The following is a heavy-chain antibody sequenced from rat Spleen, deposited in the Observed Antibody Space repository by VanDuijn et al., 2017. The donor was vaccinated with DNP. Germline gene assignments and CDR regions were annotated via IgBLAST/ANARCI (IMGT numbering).Heavy chain of an antibody. D-gene: IGHD1-7*01. V-gene: IGHV3-1*01. J-gene: IGHJ2*01. Sequence: EVQLQESGSGLVKPSQSLSLTCSVTGYSITSNYWGWIRKFPGNKLEYIGHISYSGGTNYNPSLKSRISITRDTSKNHFFLHLNSVTTEDTATDYCARWTRYFDYWGQGVMVTVSS. CDR2: ISYSGGT. CDR1: GYSITSNY. CDR3: ARWTRYFDY.